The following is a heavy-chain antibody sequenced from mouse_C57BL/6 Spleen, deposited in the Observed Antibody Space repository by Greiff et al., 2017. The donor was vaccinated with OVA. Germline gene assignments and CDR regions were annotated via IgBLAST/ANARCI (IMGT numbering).Heavy chain of an antibody. CDR3: ARYGYDDMDY. J-gene: IGHJ4*01. CDR1: GYTFTSYW. D-gene: IGHD1-1*01. CDR2: IYPGSGST. Sequence: QVQLQQPGAELVKPGASVKMSCTASGYTFTSYWITWVKQRPGQGLEWIGDIYPGSGSTNYNEKFKSKATLTVDTSSSTAYMQLRSLTAEDSAVYYCARYGYDDMDYWGKGTSVTVSS. V-gene: IGHV1-55*01.